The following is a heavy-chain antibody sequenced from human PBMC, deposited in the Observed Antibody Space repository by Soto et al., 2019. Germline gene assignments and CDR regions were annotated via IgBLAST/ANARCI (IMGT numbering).Heavy chain of an antibody. CDR3: ATMGTPATGLYYFDY. Sequence: ASLKVSCKASGYTFTSYGISWVRQAPGQGLEWMGWISAYNGNTKYAQKLQGRVTISVDTSKNQFSLNLSFVTAADTAVYYCATMGTPATGLYYFDYWGQGTLVTVSS. CDR1: GYTFTSYG. CDR2: ISAYNGNT. V-gene: IGHV1-18*01. D-gene: IGHD2-15*01. J-gene: IGHJ4*02.